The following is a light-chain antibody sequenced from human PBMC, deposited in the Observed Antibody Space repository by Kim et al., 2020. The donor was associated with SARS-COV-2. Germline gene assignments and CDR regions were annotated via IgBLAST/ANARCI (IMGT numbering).Light chain of an antibody. Sequence: LSPGERATLSWRASQGVSSYLAWYQQKPGQAPRLLIYDASNRATGIPARFSGSGSGTDFTLTISSLEPEDFAVYYCQQRSNWPLTFGGGTKVDIK. J-gene: IGKJ4*01. CDR1: QGVSSY. V-gene: IGKV3-11*01. CDR2: DAS. CDR3: QQRSNWPLT.